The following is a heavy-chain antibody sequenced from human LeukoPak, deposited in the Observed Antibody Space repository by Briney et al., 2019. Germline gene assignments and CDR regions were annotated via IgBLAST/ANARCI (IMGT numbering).Heavy chain of an antibody. V-gene: IGHV1-2*02. J-gene: IGHJ4*02. CDR3: TRGSYYDSSGYSGVRLFDY. CDR2: IYPHSGGT. Sequence: GASVKVSCKASGYTFTGYYIHWVRQAPGQGLEWMGWIYPHSGGTDYAQKFQGRVTMTSDTSISTAYMELSRLRSDDTALYYCTRGSYYDSSGYSGVRLFDYWGQGTPVTVPS. CDR1: GYTFTGYY. D-gene: IGHD3-22*01.